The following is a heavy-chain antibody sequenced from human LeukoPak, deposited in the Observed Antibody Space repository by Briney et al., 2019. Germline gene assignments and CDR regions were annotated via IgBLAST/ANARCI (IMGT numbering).Heavy chain of an antibody. J-gene: IGHJ3*02. CDR2: MNRNSGNT. Sequence: ASVKVSCKASGYTFTSYDINWVRQATGQGLEWMGWMNRNSGNTGYARKFQGRVTMTRNTSISTAYMELSSLRSEDTAVYYCARLGSSWARDDAFDIWGQGTMVTVSS. CDR1: GYTFTSYD. CDR3: ARLGSSWARDDAFDI. D-gene: IGHD3-16*01. V-gene: IGHV1-8*01.